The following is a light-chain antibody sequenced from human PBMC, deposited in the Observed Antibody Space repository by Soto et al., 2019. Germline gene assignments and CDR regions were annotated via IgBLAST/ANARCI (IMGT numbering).Light chain of an antibody. CDR2: VTSDGSH. CDR1: RGHSRYA. J-gene: IGLJ2*01. V-gene: IGLV4-69*01. CDR3: QTWGTGLLV. Sequence: QLVLTQLPSASASLGASVKLTCTLSRGHSRYAIACHQQQPEKGPRYLMKVTSDGSHIKGDGIPDRFSGSSSGAERYLTIASLQSEDEADYCCQTWGTGLLVFGGGTKLTVL.